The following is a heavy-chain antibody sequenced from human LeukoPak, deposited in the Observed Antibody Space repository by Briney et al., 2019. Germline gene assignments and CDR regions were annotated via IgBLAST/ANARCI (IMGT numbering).Heavy chain of an antibody. CDR2: IYYSGST. CDR3: ASQGGGFWYFDL. V-gene: IGHV4-59*08. CDR1: GGSISSYY. Sequence: TSETLSLTCTVSGGSISSYYRSWIRQPPGKGLEWIGYIYYSGSTNYNPSLKSRVTISVDTSKNQFSLKLSSVTAADTAVYYCASQGGGFWYFDLWGRGTLVTVSS. D-gene: IGHD6-25*01. J-gene: IGHJ2*01.